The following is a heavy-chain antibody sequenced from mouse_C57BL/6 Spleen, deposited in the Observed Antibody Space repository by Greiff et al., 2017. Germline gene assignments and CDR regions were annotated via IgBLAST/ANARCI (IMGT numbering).Heavy chain of an antibody. Sequence: EVKLVESGGDLVKPGGSLKLSCAASGFTFSSYGMSWVRQTPDKRLEWVATISSGGSYTYYPDSVKGRFTISRDNAKNTLYLQMSSLKSEDTAMXYCARHDGSSYDYWGQGTTLTVSS. V-gene: IGHV5-6*01. CDR3: ARHDGSSYDY. J-gene: IGHJ2*01. D-gene: IGHD1-1*01. CDR2: ISSGGSYT. CDR1: GFTFSSYG.